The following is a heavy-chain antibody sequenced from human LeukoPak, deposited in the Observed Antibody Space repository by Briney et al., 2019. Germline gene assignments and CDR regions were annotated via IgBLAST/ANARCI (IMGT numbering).Heavy chain of an antibody. J-gene: IGHJ6*02. Sequence: VSVKVSCKASGYTFTGYYMHWVRQAPGQGLEWMGWINPNSGGTNYAQKFQGRVTMTRDTSISTAYMELSRLRSDDTAVYYCARRGQHSSSWYGPSYYGMDVWGQGTTVTVSS. D-gene: IGHD6-13*01. V-gene: IGHV1-2*02. CDR1: GYTFTGYY. CDR2: INPNSGGT. CDR3: ARRGQHSSSWYGPSYYGMDV.